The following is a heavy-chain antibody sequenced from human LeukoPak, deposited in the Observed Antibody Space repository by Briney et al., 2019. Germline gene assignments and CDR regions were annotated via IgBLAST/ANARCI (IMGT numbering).Heavy chain of an antibody. J-gene: IGHJ4*02. CDR1: GYTFTSYG. V-gene: IGHV1-18*01. D-gene: IGHD5-18*01. CDR3: AYVDTAMVYFDY. Sequence: ASVKVSCKASGYTFTSYGICWVRQAPGQGLEWMGWISAYNGNTNYAQKLQGRVTMTTDTSTSTAYMELRSLRSDDTAVYYCAYVDTAMVYFDYWGQGTLVTVSS. CDR2: ISAYNGNT.